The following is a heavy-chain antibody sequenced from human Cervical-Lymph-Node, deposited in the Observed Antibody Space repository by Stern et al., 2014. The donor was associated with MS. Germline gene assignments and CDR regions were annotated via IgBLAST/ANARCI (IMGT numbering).Heavy chain of an antibody. CDR1: GFTFSDYS. CDR3: ARRGGIYYLDF. J-gene: IGHJ4*02. D-gene: IGHD3-16*01. CDR2: LTSTGTYT. Sequence: EVQLAESGGGLVKPGGSLSLFCAASGFTFSDYSMNWVRQAPGKGLEWVSSLTSTGTYTSHDASVKGRITVSRATHKTSVFLHLYSLRAEDTAVYYCARRGGIYYLDFWGPGTLVTISS. V-gene: IGHV3-21*01.